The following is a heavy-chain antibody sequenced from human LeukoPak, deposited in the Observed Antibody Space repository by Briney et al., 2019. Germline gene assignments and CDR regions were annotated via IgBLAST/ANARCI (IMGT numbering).Heavy chain of an antibody. CDR3: VRLLEGDYHYDY. Sequence: ASVKVSCKAFGYTLSDYYIQWLRQAPGKGLEWVGWIRPNNGGTHSAQKFQGRVSMTKDASINAAYMELNSLTSDDTAVYFCVRLLEGDYHYDYWGQGTLVIVSS. CDR2: IRPNNGGT. CDR1: GYTLSDYY. D-gene: IGHD4-17*01. V-gene: IGHV1-2*02. J-gene: IGHJ4*02.